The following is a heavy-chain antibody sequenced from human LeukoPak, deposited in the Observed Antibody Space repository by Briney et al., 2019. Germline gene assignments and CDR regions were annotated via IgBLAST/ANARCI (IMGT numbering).Heavy chain of an antibody. V-gene: IGHV4-31*03. J-gene: IGHJ3*02. CDR2: IYYSGST. CDR3: ARSQGGYSVSAFDI. Sequence: TLSLTCTVSGGSISSGGYYWSWIRLHPGKGLEWIGYIYYSGSTYYNPSLKSRVTISVDTSKNQFSLKLSSVTAADTAVYYCARSQGGYSVSAFDIWGQGTMVTVSS. CDR1: GGSISSGGYY. D-gene: IGHD3-22*01.